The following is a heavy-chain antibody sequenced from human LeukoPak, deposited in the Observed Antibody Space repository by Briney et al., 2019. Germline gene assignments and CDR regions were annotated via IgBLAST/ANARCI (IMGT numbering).Heavy chain of an antibody. D-gene: IGHD3-22*01. Sequence: GGSLRLSCEASGFTFSSYSMGWARQAPGKGLEWVSGIDTSSSYMYYADSLEGRFTISRDTAKNSLYLEMNFLRAEDTAVYYCARVGTNFYDSSGYLDYWGQGTLVTVSS. CDR1: GFTFSSYS. CDR3: ARVGTNFYDSSGYLDY. CDR2: IDTSSSYM. J-gene: IGHJ4*02. V-gene: IGHV3-21*01.